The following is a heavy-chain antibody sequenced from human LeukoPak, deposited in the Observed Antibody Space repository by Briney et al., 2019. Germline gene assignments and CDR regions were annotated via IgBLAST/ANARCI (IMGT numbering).Heavy chain of an antibody. CDR1: GGSISSGGYS. CDR3: ARGGAVNGFDI. J-gene: IGHJ3*02. D-gene: IGHD2-8*01. CDR2: IYHSGST. Sequence: PSQTLSLTCAVSGGSISSGGYSWSWIRQPPGKGLEWIGYIYHSGSTYYNPSLKSRVTISVDTSKTHFSLNLTSVTAADTAVYYCARGGAVNGFDIWGQGTRVTVSS. V-gene: IGHV4-30-2*01.